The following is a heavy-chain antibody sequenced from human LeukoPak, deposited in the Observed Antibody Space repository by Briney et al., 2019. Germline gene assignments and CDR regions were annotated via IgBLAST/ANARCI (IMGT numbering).Heavy chain of an antibody. CDR3: ARVVYSSGWYYFDY. D-gene: IGHD6-19*01. CDR1: GYTFTSYD. V-gene: IGHV1-8*01. CDR2: MNPNSGNT. Sequence: ASVKVSCKASGYTFTSYDIYWVRQATGQGLEWMGWMNPNSGNTGYAQKFQGRVTMTRNTSISTAYMELSSLRSEDTAVYYCARVVYSSGWYYFDYWGQGTLVTVSS. J-gene: IGHJ4*02.